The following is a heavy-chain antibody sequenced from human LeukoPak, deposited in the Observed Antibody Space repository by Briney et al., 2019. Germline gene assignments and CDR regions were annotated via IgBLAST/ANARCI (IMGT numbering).Heavy chain of an antibody. CDR2: IYYSGST. V-gene: IGHV4-39*01. CDR3: GGRGVMIAAADEDSPQNWFDP. CDR1: GGSISSSSYY. J-gene: IGHJ5*02. D-gene: IGHD6-13*01. Sequence: SETLSLTCTVSGGSISSSSYYWGWIRQPPGKGVEWIGSIYYSGSTYYNPSLKSRVTISVDTSKNQFSLKRRSVNAAATAVYYCGGRGVMIAAADEDSPQNWFDPWGQGTLVTVSS.